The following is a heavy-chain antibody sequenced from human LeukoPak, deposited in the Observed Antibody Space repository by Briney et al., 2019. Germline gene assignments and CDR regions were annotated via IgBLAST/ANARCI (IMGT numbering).Heavy chain of an antibody. J-gene: IGHJ4*02. CDR1: GFTFSSYS. Sequence: GGSLRLSCAASGFTFSSYSMNWVRQAPGKGLEWVSSISSSSSYIYYADSVKGRFTISRDNAKNSLYLQMNSLRAEDTAVYYCARVDIAAAGVDYWGQGTLVTVSS. V-gene: IGHV3-21*01. CDR2: ISSSSSYI. CDR3: ARVDIAAAGVDY. D-gene: IGHD6-13*01.